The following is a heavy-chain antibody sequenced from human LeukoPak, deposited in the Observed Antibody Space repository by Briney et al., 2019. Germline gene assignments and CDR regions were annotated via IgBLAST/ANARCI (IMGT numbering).Heavy chain of an antibody. D-gene: IGHD4-17*01. J-gene: IGHJ4*02. CDR3: AKGDYGDYGYFDY. CDR2: ISGSGGST. CDR1: GFTFSSYA. V-gene: IGHV3-23*01. Sequence: GGSLRLSCAASGFTFSSYAMSWVRQAPGKGLEWVSAISGSGGSTCYADSVKGRFTISRDNSKNTLYLQMNSLRAEDTAVYYCAKGDYGDYGYFDYWGQGTLVTVSS.